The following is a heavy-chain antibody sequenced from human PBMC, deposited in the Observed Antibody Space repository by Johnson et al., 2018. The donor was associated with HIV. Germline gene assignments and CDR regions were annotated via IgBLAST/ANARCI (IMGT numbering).Heavy chain of an antibody. CDR1: GFTFGDYA. V-gene: IGHV3-49*04. D-gene: IGHD6-19*01. Sequence: VQLVESGGGFVQPGRSLRLSCTASGFTFGDYALNWVRQAPGKGLEWVSFIRSKAYGGTTDYAASVKGRFTISRDDSKSIAHLQMNSLKTEDTAVYYCTRDRGSGWYWDAFDIWGQVTMVTVSS. CDR3: TRDRGSGWYWDAFDI. CDR2: IRSKAYGGTT. J-gene: IGHJ3*02.